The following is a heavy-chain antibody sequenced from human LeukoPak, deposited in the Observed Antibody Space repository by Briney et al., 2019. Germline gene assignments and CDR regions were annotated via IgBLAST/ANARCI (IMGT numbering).Heavy chain of an antibody. D-gene: IGHD4-17*01. Sequence: PSETLSLTCAVYGGSFSGYYWSWIRQPPGKGLEWIGEINHSGSTNYNPSLRSRVTISVDTSKNQFSLKLGSVTAADTAVYYCARGGFDYGDYGETYWYFDLWGRGTLVTVSS. CDR3: ARGGFDYGDYGETYWYFDL. V-gene: IGHV4-34*01. CDR2: INHSGST. CDR1: GGSFSGYY. J-gene: IGHJ2*01.